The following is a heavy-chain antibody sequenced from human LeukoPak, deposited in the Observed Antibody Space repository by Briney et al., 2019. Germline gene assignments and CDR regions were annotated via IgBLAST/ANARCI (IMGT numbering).Heavy chain of an antibody. Sequence: SETLSLTCAVSGGSISSGGYSWSWIRQPPGKGLEWNGYIYHSGSTYYNPSLKSRVTISVDRSKSQFSLKLSSVTAADTAVYYCARASPGYDSSGYLQGYYYMDVWGKGTTVTVSS. J-gene: IGHJ6*03. CDR1: GGSISSGGYS. CDR3: ARASPGYDSSGYLQGYYYMDV. CDR2: IYHSGST. V-gene: IGHV4-30-2*01. D-gene: IGHD3-22*01.